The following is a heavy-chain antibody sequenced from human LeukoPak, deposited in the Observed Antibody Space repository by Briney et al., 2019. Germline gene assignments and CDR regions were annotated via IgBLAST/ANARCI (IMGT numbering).Heavy chain of an antibody. V-gene: IGHV4-4*02. D-gene: IGHD5-18*01. CDR2: IYHSGST. Sequence: PSETLTLTCAVSGGSISSSNWWSWVRQPPGMGLEWIGEIYHSGSTNYNPSLKSRVTISVDKSKNQFSLKLSSVTAADTAVYYCARGGYSYGSAWFDAWGQGTLVTVSS. J-gene: IGHJ5*02. CDR1: GGSISSSNW. CDR3: ARGGYSYGSAWFDA.